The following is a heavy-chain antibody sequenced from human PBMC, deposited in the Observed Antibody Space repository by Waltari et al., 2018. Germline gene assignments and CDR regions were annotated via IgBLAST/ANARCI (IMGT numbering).Heavy chain of an antibody. D-gene: IGHD3-10*02. CDR1: GGTCSRYA. CDR2: IIPIFGTA. J-gene: IGHJ6*02. Sequence: QVQLVQSGAEVKKPGSSVTVSCKDSGGTCSRYAISWVRQAPGQGREWMGGIIPIFGTANYAQKFQGRVTITADESTSTAYMELSSLRSEDTAVYYCARDFSCCGMDVWGQGTTVTVSS. CDR3: ARDFSCCGMDV. V-gene: IGHV1-69*01.